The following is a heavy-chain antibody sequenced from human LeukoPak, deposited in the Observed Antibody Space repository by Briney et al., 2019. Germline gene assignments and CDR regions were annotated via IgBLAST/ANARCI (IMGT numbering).Heavy chain of an antibody. V-gene: IGHV1-69*04. CDR1: GGTFSSYA. CDR2: IIPILGIA. Sequence: ASVKVSCKASGGTFSSYAISWVRQAPGQGLEWMRRIIPILGIANYAQKFQGRVTITADKSTSTAYMELSSLRSEDTAVYYCARVPLESVVNPYFDYWGQGTLVTVSS. D-gene: IGHD3-22*01. J-gene: IGHJ4*02. CDR3: ARVPLESVVNPYFDY.